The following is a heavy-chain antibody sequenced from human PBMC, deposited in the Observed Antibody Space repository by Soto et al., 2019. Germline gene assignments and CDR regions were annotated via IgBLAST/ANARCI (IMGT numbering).Heavy chain of an antibody. J-gene: IGHJ6*02. D-gene: IGHD3-10*01. CDR2: INSDGSST. V-gene: IGHV3-74*01. CDR1: GFTFSSYW. CDR3: ARGYYGSGSYYPRAFNYYYYYGMDV. Sequence: EVQLVESGGGLVQPGGSLRLSCAASGFTFSSYWMHWVRQAPGKGLVWVSRINSDGSSTSYADSVKGRFTISRDNAKNTLYLQMNSLRAEDTAVYYCARGYYGSGSYYPRAFNYYYYYGMDVWGQGTTVTVSS.